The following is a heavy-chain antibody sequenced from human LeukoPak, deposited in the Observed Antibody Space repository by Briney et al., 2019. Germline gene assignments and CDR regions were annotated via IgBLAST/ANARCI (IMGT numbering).Heavy chain of an antibody. Sequence: GGSLRLSCAASGFPFSSYSMTWVRQAPGKGLEWVANIKPDGTTKFYVDSVKGRFTISRDNALNSLYLQMNSLRAEDTAIYYCARSIPYGTTWYGRSDYWGQGTLVAVSS. J-gene: IGHJ4*02. CDR1: GFPFSSYS. D-gene: IGHD6-13*01. CDR3: ARSIPYGTTWYGRSDY. V-gene: IGHV3-7*03. CDR2: IKPDGTTK.